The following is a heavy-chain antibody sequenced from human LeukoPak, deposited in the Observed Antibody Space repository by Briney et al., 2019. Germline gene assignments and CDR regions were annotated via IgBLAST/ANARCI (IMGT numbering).Heavy chain of an antibody. CDR1: GGSISGYY. Sequence: SETLSLTCTVSGGSISGYYWSWIRQTPGMGLEWIGYIYHSGSTKYNPSLKSRVTISVDTSKNQFSLKLSSVTAADTAVYYCARDFPESKGWGLDPWGQGTLVTVSS. D-gene: IGHD1-14*01. CDR3: ARDFPESKGWGLDP. V-gene: IGHV4-59*01. J-gene: IGHJ5*02. CDR2: IYHSGST.